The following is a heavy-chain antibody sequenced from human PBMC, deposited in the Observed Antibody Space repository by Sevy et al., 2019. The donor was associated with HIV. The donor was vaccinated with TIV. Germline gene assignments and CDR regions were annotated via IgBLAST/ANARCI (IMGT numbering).Heavy chain of an antibody. Sequence: GGSLRLSCAASGFTFSSYSMNWVRQAPGKGLEWVSSISSSSSYIYYADSVKGRFTISRDNAKNSLYLQMNSLRAEDTAVYYCARESGNDYVWGSYRPRFDYWGQGTLVTVSS. CDR1: GFTFSSYS. CDR3: ARESGNDYVWGSYRPRFDY. D-gene: IGHD3-16*02. J-gene: IGHJ4*02. V-gene: IGHV3-21*01. CDR2: ISSSSSYI.